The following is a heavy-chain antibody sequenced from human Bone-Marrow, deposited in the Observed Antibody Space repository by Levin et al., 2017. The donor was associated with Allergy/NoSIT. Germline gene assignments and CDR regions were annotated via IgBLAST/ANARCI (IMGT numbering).Heavy chain of an antibody. J-gene: IGHJ4*02. D-gene: IGHD4-23*01. V-gene: IGHV4-61*02. CDR3: ARDRNYGVNDY. CDR1: GGSITSGSYF. Sequence: LRLSCTVSGGSITSGSYFWSWIRQPAGKGLEWIARIHATGTTNYNPSLKSRVTISVERSKDQFSLNLRSVTAADTAIYYCARDRNYGVNDYWGQGTLVTVSS. CDR2: IHATGTT.